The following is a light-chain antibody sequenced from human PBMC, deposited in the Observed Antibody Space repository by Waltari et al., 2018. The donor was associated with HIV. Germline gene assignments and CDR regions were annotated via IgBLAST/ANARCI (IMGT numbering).Light chain of an antibody. CDR3: CSCPRSGIRYV. CDR2: EVT. V-gene: IGLV2-23*02. J-gene: IGLJ1*01. CDR1: SSSVGSDDL. Sequence: SALTQPASVSGSPGQSITISCTGTSSSVGSDDLVPLYQQHPGEDPKLIIYEVTKRPSGVSNRFSGSKSGNTASLTISGLQAEDEADYYCCSCPRSGIRYVFGTGTKVTVL.